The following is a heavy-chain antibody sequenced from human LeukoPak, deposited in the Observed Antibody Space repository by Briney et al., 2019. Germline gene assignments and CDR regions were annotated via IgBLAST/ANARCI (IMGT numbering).Heavy chain of an antibody. CDR3: AKDRKEYSSSSDY. D-gene: IGHD6-6*01. J-gene: IGHJ4*02. CDR2: ISSSSSYI. Sequence: GGSLRLSCAASGFTFSSYSMNWVRQAPGKGLEWVSSISSSSSYIYYADSVKGRFTISRDNAKNSLYLQMNSPRAEDTAVYYCAKDRKEYSSSSDYWGQGTLVTVSS. CDR1: GFTFSSYS. V-gene: IGHV3-21*04.